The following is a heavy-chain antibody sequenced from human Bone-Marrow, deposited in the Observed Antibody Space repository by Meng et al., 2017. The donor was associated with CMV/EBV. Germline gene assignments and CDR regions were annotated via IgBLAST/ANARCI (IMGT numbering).Heavy chain of an antibody. Sequence: ASVKVSCKASGYSFASYYIHWVRQAPGQGLEWMGWFNPNSGDADYAQKFQGRVTMTRDTSISTAYMELSSLRSDDTAAYYCARGYPFDAYDIWGHGTMVTGSS. CDR1: GYSFASYY. D-gene: IGHD2-15*01. J-gene: IGHJ3*02. CDR2: FNPNSGDA. CDR3: ARGYPFDAYDI. V-gene: IGHV1-2*02.